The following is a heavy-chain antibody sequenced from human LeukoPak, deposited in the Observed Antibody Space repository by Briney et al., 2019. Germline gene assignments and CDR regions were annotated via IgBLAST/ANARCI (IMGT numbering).Heavy chain of an antibody. V-gene: IGHV4-59*01. CDR2: IYYSGST. J-gene: IGHJ2*01. D-gene: IGHD6-13*01. CDR1: GFTFSNYW. CDR3: ARVYYSSSYDYWYFDL. Sequence: KSGGSLRLSCAASGFTFSNYWMHWVRQAPGKGLEWIGYIYYSGSTNYNPSLKSRVTISVDTSKNQFSLKLSSVTAADTAVYYCARVYYSSSYDYWYFDLWGRGTLVTVSS.